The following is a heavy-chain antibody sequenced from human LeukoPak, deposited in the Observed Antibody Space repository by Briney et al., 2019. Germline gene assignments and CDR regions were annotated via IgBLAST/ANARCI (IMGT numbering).Heavy chain of an antibody. V-gene: IGHV3-23*01. J-gene: IGHJ4*02. CDR3: ARASPGDN. CDR2: ISDSGGST. Sequence: GGSLRLSCAASGLTFSNYAMSWVRQAPGKGLEWVSGISDSGGSTYYAGSVKGRFTISRDNAKNSLYLQMNSLRAEDTAVYYCARASPGDNWGQGTLVTVSS. CDR1: GLTFSNYA.